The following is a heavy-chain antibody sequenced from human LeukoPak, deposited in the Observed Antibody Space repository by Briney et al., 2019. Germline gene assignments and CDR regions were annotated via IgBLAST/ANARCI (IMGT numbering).Heavy chain of an antibody. CDR3: ATKRDYFDY. J-gene: IGHJ4*02. CDR2: INHSGST. CDR1: GGSFSGYY. V-gene: IGHV4-34*01. Sequence: SETLSLTCAVYGGSFSGYYWSWIRQPPGKGLEWIGEINHSGSTNYNPSLKSRVTISVDTSKNQFSLKLSAVTAADTAVYYCATKRDYFDYWGQGTLVTVSS. D-gene: IGHD1-1*01.